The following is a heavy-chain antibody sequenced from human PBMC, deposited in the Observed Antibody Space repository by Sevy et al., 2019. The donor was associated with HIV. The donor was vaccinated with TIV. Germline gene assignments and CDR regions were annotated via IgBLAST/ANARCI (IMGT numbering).Heavy chain of an antibody. J-gene: IGHJ4*02. Sequence: GGSLRLSCAASGFTFSSYEMNWVRQAPGKGLEWVSYISNSGTIISYSDSVRGRFTISRDNARNSVYLQMNSLRAEDTAVYYSARDLPPSATTLAHFDYWGQGTLVTVSS. V-gene: IGHV3-48*03. CDR2: ISNSGTII. D-gene: IGHD4-4*01. CDR1: GFTFSSYE. CDR3: ARDLPPSATTLAHFDY.